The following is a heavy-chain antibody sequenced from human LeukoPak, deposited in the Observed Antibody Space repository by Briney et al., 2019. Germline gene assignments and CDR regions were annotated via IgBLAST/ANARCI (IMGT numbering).Heavy chain of an antibody. CDR3: AGGRLGDPDFRSGYYMVTRKFDC. CDR2: IIHSGST. D-gene: IGHD3-3*01. CDR1: GGSFSGYY. J-gene: IGHJ4*02. Sequence: SETLSLTCAVYGGSFSGYYWNWIRQPPGRGLEWIGEIIHSGSTNFNPSLKSRVTMSVDTSKNQVSLRLTSVTVADTAVYYCAGGRLGDPDFRSGYYMVTRKFDCWGQGTLVIVSS. V-gene: IGHV4-34*01.